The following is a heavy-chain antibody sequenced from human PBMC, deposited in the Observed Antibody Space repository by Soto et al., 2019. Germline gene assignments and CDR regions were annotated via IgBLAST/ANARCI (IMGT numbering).Heavy chain of an antibody. CDR2: INDRGSI. J-gene: IGHJ2*01. D-gene: IGHD3-9*01. CDR3: ARESHDILTGPPWVWYFDL. V-gene: IGHV4-34*01. Sequence: QVQLQQWGAGPLRPLETLSLTCGVSGGSFSGYYWAWIRQSPGKGLEWIGEINDRGSINYNPSLKSRVSISVDTSKNHYSLKLRSVTAADTAVYYCARESHDILTGPPWVWYFDLWGRGTLATVSS. CDR1: GGSFSGYY.